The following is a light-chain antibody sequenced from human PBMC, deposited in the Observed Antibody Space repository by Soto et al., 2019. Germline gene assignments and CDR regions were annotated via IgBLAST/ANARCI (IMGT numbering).Light chain of an antibody. CDR3: QQYGSSSYT. CDR1: QSISSSY. V-gene: IGKV3-20*01. Sequence: EIVLTQSPGTLSLSPGERATLSCRASQSISSSYLAWYQQKPGQAPRLLIYGASNRATGIPDRFSGSGSGTDFTLAINRLEPEDFAVYYCQQYGSSSYTFGQGTKRDIK. CDR2: GAS. J-gene: IGKJ2*01.